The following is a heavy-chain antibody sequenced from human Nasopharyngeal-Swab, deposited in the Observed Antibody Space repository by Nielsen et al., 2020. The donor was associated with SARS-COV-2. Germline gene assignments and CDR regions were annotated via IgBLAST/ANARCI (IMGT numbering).Heavy chain of an antibody. CDR2: IIPILGIA. V-gene: IGHV1-69*10. D-gene: IGHD2-2*01. J-gene: IGHJ5*02. Sequence: WVRQAPGQGLEWMGGIIPILGIANYAQKFQGRVTITADKSTSTAYMELSSLRSEDTAVYYCASSHCSSISCYHWFDPWGQGTRVTVSS. CDR3: ASSHCSSISCYHWFDP.